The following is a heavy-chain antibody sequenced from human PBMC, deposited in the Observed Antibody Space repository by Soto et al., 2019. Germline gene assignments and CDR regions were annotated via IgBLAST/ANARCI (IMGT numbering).Heavy chain of an antibody. CDR1: GGSISSGDYY. Sequence: TSETLSLTCTVSGGSISSGDYYWSWIRQPPGKGLEWIGYIYYSGSTYYNPSLKSRVTISVDTSKNQFSLKLSSVTAADTAVYYCARQAAAGIRPTSLFDYWGQGTMVTVSS. D-gene: IGHD6-13*01. CDR2: IYYSGST. V-gene: IGHV4-30-4*01. J-gene: IGHJ4*02. CDR3: ARQAAAGIRPTSLFDY.